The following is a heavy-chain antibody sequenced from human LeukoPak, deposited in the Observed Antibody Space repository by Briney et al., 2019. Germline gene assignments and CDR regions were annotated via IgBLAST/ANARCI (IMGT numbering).Heavy chain of an antibody. CDR3: ARDRYSPAAGAPDY. CDR2: ISYDGSNK. D-gene: IGHD6-13*01. CDR1: GFTFSSYA. J-gene: IGHJ4*02. V-gene: IGHV3-30*04. Sequence: GGSLRLSSAASGFTFSSYAMHWVRQAPGKGLEWVAVISYDGSNKYYADSVKGRFTISRDNSKNTLYLQMNSLRAEDTAVYYCARDRYSPAAGAPDYWGQGTLVTVSS.